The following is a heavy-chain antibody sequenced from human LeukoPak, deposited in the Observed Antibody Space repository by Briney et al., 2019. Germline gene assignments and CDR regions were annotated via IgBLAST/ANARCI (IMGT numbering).Heavy chain of an antibody. CDR3: ARGAYGDYWKYYFDY. CDR1: GYTSTSYG. D-gene: IGHD4-17*01. CDR2: INAGSGNT. J-gene: IGHJ4*02. V-gene: IGHV1-18*03. Sequence: ASVKVSCKASGYTSTSYGISWVRQAPGQGLEWMGWINAGSGNTKYSQEFQGRVTFTRDTSASTAYMYLSSLRSDDMAVYHCARGAYGDYWKYYFDYWGQGTLVTVSS.